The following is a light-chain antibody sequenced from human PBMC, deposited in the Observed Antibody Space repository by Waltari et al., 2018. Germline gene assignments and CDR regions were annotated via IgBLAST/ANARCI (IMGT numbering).Light chain of an antibody. CDR3: AAWDDSLSGPWV. CDR1: RSNIGVNY. CDR2: RTA. J-gene: IGLJ3*02. V-gene: IGLV1-47*01. Sequence: QSALTQPASAAGTPGQRFTISCSGSRSNIGVNYVSWYQHHPGTAPNHLIYRTAQRPAGVPDRFSGSKSGTSASLAISGRRSEDEADYYCAAWDDSLSGPWVFGGGTKVTVL.